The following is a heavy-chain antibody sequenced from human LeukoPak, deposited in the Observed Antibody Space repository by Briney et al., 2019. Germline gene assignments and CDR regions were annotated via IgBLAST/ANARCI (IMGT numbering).Heavy chain of an antibody. J-gene: IGHJ4*02. CDR1: GFTFSSFW. Sequence: GGSLRLSCAASGFTFSSFWMTWVRQAPGKGLEWVAHIKEDGSQKYYVDSVKGRFTISRDNAKNSLFLQTNSLRVDDTAMYYCARSASPAGATQYYFDYWGQGTLVTVSS. V-gene: IGHV3-7*03. D-gene: IGHD6-25*01. CDR3: ARSASPAGATQYYFDY. CDR2: IKEDGSQK.